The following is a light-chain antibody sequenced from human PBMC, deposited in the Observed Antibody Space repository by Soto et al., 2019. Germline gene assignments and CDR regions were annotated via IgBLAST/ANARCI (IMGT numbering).Light chain of an antibody. Sequence: DIVMTQSPDSLAVSLGERATINCKSSQSVLYSSNNKNYLAWYQQKPGQPPKLLISWASTRESGVPDRFSGSGSGADFTLIISSLQAEDVAVYYCQQYFNTRTFGQGTKVEIK. CDR1: QSVLYSSNNKNY. CDR3: QQYFNTRT. J-gene: IGKJ1*01. V-gene: IGKV4-1*01. CDR2: WAS.